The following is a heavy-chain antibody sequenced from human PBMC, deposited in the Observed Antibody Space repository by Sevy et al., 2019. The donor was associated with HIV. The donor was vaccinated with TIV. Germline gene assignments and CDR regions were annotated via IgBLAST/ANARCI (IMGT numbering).Heavy chain of an antibody. Sequence: DLNNRRASVKVSCKASGYTFTSYGISWVRQAPGQGLEWMGWISAYNGNTNYAQKLQGRVTMTTDTSTSTAYMELRSLRSDDTAVYYCARVRAGARSYYYYMDVWGKGTTVTVSS. CDR1: GYTFTSYG. V-gene: IGHV1-18*04. CDR2: ISAYNGNT. CDR3: ARVRAGARSYYYYMDV. J-gene: IGHJ6*03. D-gene: IGHD3-10*01.